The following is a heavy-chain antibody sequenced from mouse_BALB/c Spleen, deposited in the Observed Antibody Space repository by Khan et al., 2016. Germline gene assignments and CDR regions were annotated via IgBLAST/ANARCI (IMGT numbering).Heavy chain of an antibody. CDR2: IWPGGST. Sequence: QVQLKESGPGLVAPSQSLSITCTVSGFSLTNSGVHWIRQPPGKGLEWLGVIWPGGSTDYNSALMYRLSITKDNSQNQVFLKMISLQTDATAMYYCARDDHDYDAWFASWVQGTLVIVSA. CDR3: ARDDHDYDAWFAS. V-gene: IGHV2-9*02. D-gene: IGHD2-4*01. CDR1: GFSLTNSG. J-gene: IGHJ3*01.